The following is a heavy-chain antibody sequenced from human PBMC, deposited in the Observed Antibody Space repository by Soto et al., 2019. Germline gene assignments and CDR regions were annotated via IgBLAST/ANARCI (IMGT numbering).Heavy chain of an antibody. J-gene: IGHJ6*02. V-gene: IGHV3-30*03. D-gene: IGHD2-2*01. CDR1: GFTFNSHG. Sequence: QVQLVEAGGGVVQPGRSLRLSCGASGFTFNSHGMHWVRQAPGKGLEWVAVISYEGSNNFYAESVKGRFTISRDNSKNTLYQQMNSMRRGDTAVYYCARGAEYQLLSRDYSYGMDVWGQVTTVTV. CDR3: ARGAEYQLLSRDYSYGMDV. CDR2: ISYEGSNN.